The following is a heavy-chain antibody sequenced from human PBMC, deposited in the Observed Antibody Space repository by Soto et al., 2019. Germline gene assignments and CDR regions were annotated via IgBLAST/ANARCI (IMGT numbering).Heavy chain of an antibody. V-gene: IGHV1-69*13. Sequence: ASVKVSCTASGGTFSSYAISWVRQAPGQGLEWMGGIIPIFGTANYAQKFQGRVTITADESTSTAYMELSSLRSEDTAVYYCARGSSMVRERAAFEYWGKGTPVTVST. D-gene: IGHD3-10*01. CDR3: ARGSSMVRERAAFEY. CDR1: GGTFSSYA. CDR2: IIPIFGTA. J-gene: IGHJ4*02.